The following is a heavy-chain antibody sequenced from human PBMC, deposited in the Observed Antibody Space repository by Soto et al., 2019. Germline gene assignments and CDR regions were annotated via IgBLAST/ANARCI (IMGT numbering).Heavy chain of an antibody. V-gene: IGHV3-21*01. CDR2: ISSSSSYI. Sequence: GGSLRLSCAASGFTFSSYSMNWVRQAPGKGLEWVSSISSSSSYIYYADSAKGRFTISRDNAKNSLYLQMNSLRAEDTAVYYCARPGRYCSSTSCPLDAFDIWGQGTMVTVSS. J-gene: IGHJ3*02. D-gene: IGHD2-2*01. CDR3: ARPGRYCSSTSCPLDAFDI. CDR1: GFTFSSYS.